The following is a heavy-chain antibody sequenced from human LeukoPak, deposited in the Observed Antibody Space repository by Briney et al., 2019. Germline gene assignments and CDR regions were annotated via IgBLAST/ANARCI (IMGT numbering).Heavy chain of an antibody. CDR1: GFTFSSSA. CDR3: AKDPDYGGNSVY. D-gene: IGHD4-23*01. Sequence: GGSPRLSCAASGFTFSSSAMSWVRQAPGKGLEWVSAISNNGGYTYYADSVQGRFTISRDNSKSTLCLQMNSLRAEDTAVYYCAKDPDYGGNSVYWGQGTLVTVSS. J-gene: IGHJ4*02. V-gene: IGHV3-23*01. CDR2: ISNNGGYT.